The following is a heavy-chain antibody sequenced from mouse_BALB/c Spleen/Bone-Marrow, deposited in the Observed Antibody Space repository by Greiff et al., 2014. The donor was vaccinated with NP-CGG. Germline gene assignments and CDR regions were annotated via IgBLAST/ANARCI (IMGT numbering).Heavy chain of an antibody. V-gene: IGHV5-6*01. CDR1: GFTFSSYG. CDR2: ISSGGSNT. Sequence: VQLKESGGDLVRPGGSLKLSCAASGFTFSSYGMSWGRQTPDKRLEWVATISSGGSNTYYPDSVKGRFTISRDNAENTLYLQMSSLKSEDTAMYYCARHQRYYAMDYWGQGTSVTVSS. J-gene: IGHJ4*01. CDR3: ARHQRYYAMDY.